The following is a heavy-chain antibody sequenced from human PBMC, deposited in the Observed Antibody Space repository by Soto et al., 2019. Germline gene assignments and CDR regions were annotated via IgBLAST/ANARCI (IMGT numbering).Heavy chain of an antibody. CDR3: ARRMYFDWFFDY. J-gene: IGHJ4*02. CDR1: GGSISRYY. Sequence: SETLSLTCTVSGGSISRYYWSWIRQPPGKGLEWIGYIYYSGSTNYNPSLKSRVTISVDTSKNQFSLKLSSVTAADTAVYYCARRMYFDWFFDYWGQGTLVTVS. V-gene: IGHV4-59*01. D-gene: IGHD3-9*01. CDR2: IYYSGST.